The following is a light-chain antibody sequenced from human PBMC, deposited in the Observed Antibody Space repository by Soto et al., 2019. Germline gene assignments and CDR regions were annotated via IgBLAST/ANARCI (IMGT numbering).Light chain of an antibody. J-gene: IGKJ1*01. Sequence: ERVMTQSPVTLSVSPGEIVTLSFRASQSVGTNLAWYQQKPGQAPSLLIYGASTRATSFPARFSGSGSGTDFTLTISSLQSEDFAVYYCQQYNNWPWTFGQGTKVDIK. CDR2: GAS. CDR1: QSVGTN. V-gene: IGKV3-15*01. CDR3: QQYNNWPWT.